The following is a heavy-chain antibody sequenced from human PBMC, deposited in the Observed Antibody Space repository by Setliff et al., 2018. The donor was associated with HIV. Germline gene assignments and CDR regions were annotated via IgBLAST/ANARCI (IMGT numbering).Heavy chain of an antibody. CDR1: GDSISSYY. V-gene: IGHV4-4*07. Sequence: SETLSLTCTVSGDSISSYYWSWIRQPAGKGLQWIGRIYGTGSTTYNPSLESRVTMSVDRSNNQLSLELTSVTAADTAVYYCARTLWFEESASYDAFDIWGQGTMVTVSS. CDR3: ARTLWFEESASYDAFDI. CDR2: IYGTGST. D-gene: IGHD3-10*01. J-gene: IGHJ3*02.